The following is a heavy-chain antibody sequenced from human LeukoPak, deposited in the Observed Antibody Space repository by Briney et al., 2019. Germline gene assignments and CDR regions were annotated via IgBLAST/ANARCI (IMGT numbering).Heavy chain of an antibody. CDR3: AREVMITFGGVIAISRRGYYFDY. Sequence: GESLKISCKGSGYSFTSYGISWVRQAPGQGLEWMGWISAYNGNTNYAQKLQGRVTMTTDTSTSTAYMELRSLRSDDTAVYYCAREVMITFGGVIAISRRGYYFDYWGQGTLVTVSS. D-gene: IGHD3-16*02. J-gene: IGHJ4*02. CDR1: GYSFTSYG. CDR2: ISAYNGNT. V-gene: IGHV1-18*01.